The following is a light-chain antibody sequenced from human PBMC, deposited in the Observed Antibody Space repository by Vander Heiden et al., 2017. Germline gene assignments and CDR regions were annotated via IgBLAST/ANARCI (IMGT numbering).Light chain of an antibody. Sequence: DIQMTQSPSSLSASVGDRVTITCRASQSISSYLNWYQQKPGKAPKLLIYAASSLQSGVPSRFSGSGSGTDFTLTISRLQPEDFATYYCQQSYSIPGTFGQGTKMEIK. CDR3: QQSYSIPGT. CDR2: AAS. V-gene: IGKV1-39*01. CDR1: QSISSY. J-gene: IGKJ2*02.